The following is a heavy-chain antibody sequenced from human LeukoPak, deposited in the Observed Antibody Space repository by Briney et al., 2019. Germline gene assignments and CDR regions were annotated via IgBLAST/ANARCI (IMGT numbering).Heavy chain of an antibody. CDR2: INPNSGGT. D-gene: IGHD2-2*01. CDR3: ARSHIVPAAVYYYYGMDV. CDR1: GYAFTGYY. Sequence: ASVKVSCKASGYAFTGYYMHWVRQAPGQGLEWMGWINPNSGGTNYAQKFQGRVTMTRDTSISTAYMELSRLRSDDTAVYYCARSHIVPAAVYYYYGMDVWGQGTTVTVSS. J-gene: IGHJ6*02. V-gene: IGHV1-2*02.